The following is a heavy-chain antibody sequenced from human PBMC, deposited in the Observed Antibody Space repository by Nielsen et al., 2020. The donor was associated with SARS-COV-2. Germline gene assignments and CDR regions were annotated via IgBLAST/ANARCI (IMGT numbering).Heavy chain of an antibody. CDR1: GGSISTYY. D-gene: IGHD3-16*01. V-gene: IGHV4-59*01. CDR2: VYYSGST. Sequence: SETLSLTCTVSGGSISTYYWSLIRQPPGKGLEWIGYVYYSGSTTYNPSLKSRVTISVDTSKNQFSLKLSSLTAADTAVYYCARQRGRGWYFDLWGRGTLVTVSS. J-gene: IGHJ2*01. CDR3: ARQRGRGWYFDL.